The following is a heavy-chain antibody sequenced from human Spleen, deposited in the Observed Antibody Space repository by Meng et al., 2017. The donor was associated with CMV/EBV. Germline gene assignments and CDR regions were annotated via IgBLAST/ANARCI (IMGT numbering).Heavy chain of an antibody. CDR3: ARDLNFWSGYFDY. CDR2: IYSGGST. CDR1: GFTVSSNY. D-gene: IGHD3-3*01. V-gene: IGHV3-53*01. Sequence: GESLKISCAASGFTVSSNYMSWVRQAPGKGLEWVSVIYSGGSTYYADSVKGRFTISRDNSKNTLYLQMNSLRAEDTAVYYCARDLNFWSGYFDYWGQGTVVTVSS. J-gene: IGHJ4*02.